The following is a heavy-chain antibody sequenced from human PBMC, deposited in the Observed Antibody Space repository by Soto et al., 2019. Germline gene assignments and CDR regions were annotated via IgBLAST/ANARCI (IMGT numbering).Heavy chain of an antibody. V-gene: IGHV4-34*01. CDR2: INHSGST. D-gene: IGHD6-13*01. Sequence: QVQLQQWGAGLLRPSETLSITCAVNGGSFSTYYWSWIRQPPGRGLEWVGEINHSGSTNYNPSLKSRVTMSVDTSKNQFSLKLRSVTAADTAVYYCARGPIAKDLGPFDYWGQGTLVTVSS. CDR1: GGSFSTYY. CDR3: ARGPIAKDLGPFDY. J-gene: IGHJ4*02.